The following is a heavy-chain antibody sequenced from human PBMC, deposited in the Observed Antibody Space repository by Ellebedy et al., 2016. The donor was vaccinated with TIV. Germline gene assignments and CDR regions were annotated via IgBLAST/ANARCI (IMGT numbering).Heavy chain of an antibody. CDR3: ARGRDYYDSSGYYYNWFDP. D-gene: IGHD3-22*01. CDR2: IYYSGST. V-gene: IGHV4-59*01. CDR1: GGSISSYY. J-gene: IGHJ5*02. Sequence: SETLSLXCTVSGGSISSYYWSWIRQPPGKGLEWIGYIYYSGSTNYNPSLKSRVTISVDTSKNQFSLKLSSVTAADTAVYYCARGRDYYDSSGYYYNWFDPWGQGTLVTVSS.